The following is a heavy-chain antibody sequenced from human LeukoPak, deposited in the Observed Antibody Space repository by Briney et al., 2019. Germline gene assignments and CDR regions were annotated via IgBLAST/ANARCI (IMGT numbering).Heavy chain of an antibody. D-gene: IGHD3-3*01. CDR3: ARGGSYNYDFWSGYYYYYYMDV. Sequence: GGSLRLSCAASGFTFSSYWMSWVRQAPGKGLEWVANIKQDGSEKYYVDSVKGRFTISRDNAKNSLYLQMNSLRAEDTAVYYCARGGSYNYDFWSGYYYYYYMDVWGKGTTVTVSS. CDR1: GFTFSSYW. V-gene: IGHV3-7*01. CDR2: IKQDGSEK. J-gene: IGHJ6*03.